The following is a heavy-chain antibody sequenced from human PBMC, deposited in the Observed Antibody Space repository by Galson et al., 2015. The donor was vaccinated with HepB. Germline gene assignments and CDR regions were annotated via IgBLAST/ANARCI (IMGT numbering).Heavy chain of an antibody. CDR3: ARGHDYSTPTYYYYGMDV. J-gene: IGHJ6*02. Sequence: LSLTCTVSGGSISSGSYYWSWIRQPAGKGLEWIGRIYTSGSTNYNPSLKSRVTISVDTSKNQFSLKLSSVTAADTAVYYCARGHDYSTPTYYYYGMDVWGQGTTVTVSS. V-gene: IGHV4-61*02. D-gene: IGHD4-11*01. CDR1: GGSISSGSYY. CDR2: IYTSGST.